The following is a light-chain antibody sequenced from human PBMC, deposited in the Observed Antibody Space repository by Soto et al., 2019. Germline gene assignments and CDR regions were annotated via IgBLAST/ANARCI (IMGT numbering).Light chain of an antibody. CDR1: QSISSR. Sequence: DIQMTQSPSTLSASVGDRVTLTCRASQSISSRLAWYQQKPWKAPKLLIYHAYSLESGVPPRFSGSESGTDFTLTITSLQPDYFANYYGQHYNSYPWTFGQGTKVEIK. V-gene: IGKV1-5*01. CDR2: HAY. J-gene: IGKJ1*01. CDR3: QHYNSYPWT.